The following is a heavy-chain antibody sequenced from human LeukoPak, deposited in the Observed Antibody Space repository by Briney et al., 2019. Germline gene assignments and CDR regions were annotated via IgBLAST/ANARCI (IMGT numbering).Heavy chain of an antibody. D-gene: IGHD6-19*01. V-gene: IGHV3-30*18. CDR3: AKSRVSGLAAFDI. CDR1: GFTFSSYG. CDR2: ISYDGSNK. Sequence: QPGGSLRLSCAASGFTFSSYGMHWVRQAPGKGLEWVAVISYDGSNKYYADSVKGRFTISRDNSKNTLYLQMNSLRAEDTAVYYCAKSRVSGLAAFDIWGQGTMVTVSS. J-gene: IGHJ3*02.